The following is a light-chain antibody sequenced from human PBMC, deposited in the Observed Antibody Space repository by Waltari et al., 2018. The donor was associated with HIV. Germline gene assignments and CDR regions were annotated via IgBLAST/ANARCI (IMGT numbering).Light chain of an antibody. Sequence: SYELTQPPSVSVSPGQTARITCSGDALPKQYAYWYQQKTGQAPVLVIYKDSERPSGIPERLSVSSSGTTVTVTISGVQAEDEADYYCQSSDSSGTLYVFGTGTKVTVL. V-gene: IGLV3-25*03. CDR2: KDS. CDR3: QSSDSSGTLYV. J-gene: IGLJ1*01. CDR1: ALPKQY.